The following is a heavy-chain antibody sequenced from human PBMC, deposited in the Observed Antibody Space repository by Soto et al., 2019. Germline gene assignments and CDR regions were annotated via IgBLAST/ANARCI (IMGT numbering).Heavy chain of an antibody. CDR3: ARHFLAAFDL. Sequence: QVRLVQSGAEVKKPGSSVKVSCKASGDTFNTYAISWVRQAPGQGLEWIGGIILMFDATNYAQDFRGRATITADKSTNITYLELSSLRSDDTAVYYCARHFLAAFDLWGQGTMVTVSS. CDR2: IILMFDAT. J-gene: IGHJ3*01. V-gene: IGHV1-69*06. CDR1: GDTFNTYA. D-gene: IGHD3-3*02.